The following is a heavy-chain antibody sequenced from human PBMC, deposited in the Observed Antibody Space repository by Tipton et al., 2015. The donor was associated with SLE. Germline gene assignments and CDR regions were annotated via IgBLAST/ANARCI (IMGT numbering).Heavy chain of an antibody. V-gene: IGHV4-39*02. J-gene: IGHJ6*02. CDR1: GASISSTTYS. Sequence: TLSLTCTVSGASISSTTYSWGWIRQPPGKGLEWIGTISYIGSTYYNPSLKSRVTISLDTSKNHFSLKLSSVTAADTAVYYCARDRGYGMDVWGQGTTVTVSS. D-gene: IGHD3-10*01. CDR3: ARDRGYGMDV. CDR2: ISYIGST.